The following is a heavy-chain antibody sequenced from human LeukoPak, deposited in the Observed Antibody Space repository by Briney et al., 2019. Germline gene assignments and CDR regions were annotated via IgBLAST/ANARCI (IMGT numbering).Heavy chain of an antibody. CDR1: GFTFSSYG. J-gene: IGHJ4*02. CDR3: AKDTGYSSSWYGFDY. CDR2: ISYDGSNK. D-gene: IGHD6-13*01. Sequence: GGSLRLSCAASGFTFSSYGMHWVRQAPGKGLEWVAVISYDGSNKYYADSVKGRFTISRDNSKNTLYLQMNSLRAEDTAVYYCAKDTGYSSSWYGFDYWGQGTLVTASS. V-gene: IGHV3-30*18.